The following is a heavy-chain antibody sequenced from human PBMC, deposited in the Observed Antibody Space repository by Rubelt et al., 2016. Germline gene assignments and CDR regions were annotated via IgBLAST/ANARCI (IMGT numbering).Heavy chain of an antibody. CDR3: VRATLYGDS. V-gene: IGHV3-7*01. CDR2: IKQDGSEK. J-gene: IGHJ4*02. CDR1: GFTFSSYW. Sequence: EVQLVESGGGLVQPGGSLRLSCAASGFTFSSYWMSWVRQAPGKGLEWVANIKQDGSEKYYVDSVKGRFSISRDNPKNSLYLQMNSLRAEDTAVYYCVRATLYGDSWGQGTLVTVSS. D-gene: IGHD2-2*02.